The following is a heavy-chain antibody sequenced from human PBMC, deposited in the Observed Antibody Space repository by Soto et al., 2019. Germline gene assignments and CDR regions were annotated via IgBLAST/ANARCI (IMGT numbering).Heavy chain of an antibody. D-gene: IGHD3-10*02. Sequence: EVPLVESGGGSVQPGGSLRLSCAASGFVFSSYWMHWFRQVPGKGLVWVSRIRPDGSGANYADSVQGRFTISRDNAKNTLDRQMNSLRAEDTGLYYCARDLVLGLGSCENWGQGTLVTVSS. CDR3: ARDLVLGLGSCEN. CDR1: GFVFSSYW. CDR2: IRPDGSGA. V-gene: IGHV3-74*01. J-gene: IGHJ4*02.